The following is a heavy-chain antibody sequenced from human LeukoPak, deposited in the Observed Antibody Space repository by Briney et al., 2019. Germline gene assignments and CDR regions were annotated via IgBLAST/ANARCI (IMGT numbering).Heavy chain of an antibody. V-gene: IGHV1-18*01. CDR2: ISAYNGNT. D-gene: IGHD3-3*01. CDR3: ARVSLHKGITIFGVADY. CDR1: GYTFTSYG. Sequence: ASVKVSCKASGYTFTSYGISWVRQAPGQGLEWMGWISAYNGNTNYAQKLQGRVTMTTDTSTSTAYMEPRSLRSDDTAVYYCARVSLHKGITIFGVADYWGQGTLVTVSS. J-gene: IGHJ4*02.